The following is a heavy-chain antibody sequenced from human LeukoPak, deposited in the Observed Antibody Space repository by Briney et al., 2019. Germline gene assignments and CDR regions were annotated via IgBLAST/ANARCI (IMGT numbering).Heavy chain of an antibody. J-gene: IGHJ5*02. Sequence: ASVKVSCKASGYTFTGYYMHWVRQAPGQRLEWMGWINAGNGNTKYSQEFQGRVTITRDTSASTAYMELSSLRSEDMAVYYCARGHRYYSSSGSYLRRDSWFDPWGQGTLVTVSS. CDR3: ARGHRYYSSSGSYLRRDSWFDP. V-gene: IGHV1-3*03. CDR1: GYTFTGYY. CDR2: INAGNGNT. D-gene: IGHD3-10*01.